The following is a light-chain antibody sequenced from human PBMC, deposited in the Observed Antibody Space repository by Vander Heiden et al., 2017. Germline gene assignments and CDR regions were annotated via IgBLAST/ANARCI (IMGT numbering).Light chain of an antibody. Sequence: DIQMTQSPSSLPASVGDRVTITCRASQSISSYLNGYQQKPGKAPKLLIYAASSLQSGVPSRFSGSGSGTDFTLTISSLQPEDFATYYCQQSYSTPLLTFGGGTKVEIK. CDR3: QQSYSTPLLT. CDR1: QSISSY. V-gene: IGKV1-39*01. CDR2: AAS. J-gene: IGKJ4*01.